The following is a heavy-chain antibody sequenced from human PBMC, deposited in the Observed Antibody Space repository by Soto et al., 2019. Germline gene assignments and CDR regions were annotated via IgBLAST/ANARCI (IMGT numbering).Heavy chain of an antibody. J-gene: IGHJ6*02. D-gene: IGHD1-26*01. CDR3: ARDRAHYYYYGMDV. CDR2: ISYDGSNK. CDR1: GFTFSSYA. V-gene: IGHV3-30-3*01. Sequence: QVQLVESGGGVVQPGRSLRLSCAASGFTFSSYAMHWVRQAPGKGLEWVAVISYDGSNKYYADSVKGRFTISRDNSKNTLYLQMNSLRAEHTAVYYCARDRAHYYYYGMDVWGQGTTVTVSS.